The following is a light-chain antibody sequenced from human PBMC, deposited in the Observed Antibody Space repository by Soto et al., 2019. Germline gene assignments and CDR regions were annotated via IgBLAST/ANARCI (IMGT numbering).Light chain of an antibody. CDR2: GTS. Sequence: EIVLTQSPATLSLSPGERATLSCRASQTVSSSYLAWYQQKPGQAPRLLIFGTSSRATGIPDRFSGSGSGTDFTLTISRLEPEDFAVYYCQQYGSSPLTFGGGTK. CDR3: QQYGSSPLT. V-gene: IGKV3-20*01. CDR1: QTVSSSY. J-gene: IGKJ4*01.